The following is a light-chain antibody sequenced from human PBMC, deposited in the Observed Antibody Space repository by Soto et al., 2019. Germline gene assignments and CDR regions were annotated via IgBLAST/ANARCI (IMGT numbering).Light chain of an antibody. J-gene: IGKJ4*01. CDR3: QQANSFPRA. Sequence: EIVMTQSPATLSVSPGESATLSCRASQSVSSNLAWHQQKPGQAPRILMYDASSLQSGVPSRFSGSGSGTDFTLTISSLQPEDFATYYCQQANSFPRAFGGGTKVDNK. CDR1: QSVSSN. V-gene: IGKV3-15*01. CDR2: DAS.